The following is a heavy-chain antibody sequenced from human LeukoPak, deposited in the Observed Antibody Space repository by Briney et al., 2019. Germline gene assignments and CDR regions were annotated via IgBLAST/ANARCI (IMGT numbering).Heavy chain of an antibody. V-gene: IGHV1-2*02. CDR3: ARDINEGEQQLDSNY. J-gene: IGHJ4*02. CDR2: INPNSGGT. CDR1: GYTFTGYY. D-gene: IGHD6-13*01. Sequence: ASVKVSCKASGYTFTGYYMHWVRQAPGQGLEWMGWINPNSGGTNYAQKFQGRVTMTRDTSISTAYMELSRLRSDDTAVYYCARDINEGEQQLDSNYWGQGTLVTVSS.